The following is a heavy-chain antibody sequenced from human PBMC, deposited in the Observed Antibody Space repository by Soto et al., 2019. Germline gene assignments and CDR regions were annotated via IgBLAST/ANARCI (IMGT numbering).Heavy chain of an antibody. CDR1: GYTFINYY. J-gene: IGHJ4*02. CDR2: INPSSGDT. D-gene: IGHD1-1*01. Sequence: WASVKVSCKASGYTFINYYLHWVRLAPGQGLEWLGMINPSSGDTTFAQKFQARVTMTRGSSPRTVDLDLSSLRSDDTAVYYCARSTGSYYFDYWGQGTLVTVSS. V-gene: IGHV1-46*01. CDR3: ARSTGSYYFDY.